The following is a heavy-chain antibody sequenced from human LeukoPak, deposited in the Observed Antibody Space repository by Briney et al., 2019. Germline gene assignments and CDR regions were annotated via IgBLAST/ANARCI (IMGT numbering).Heavy chain of an antibody. D-gene: IGHD3-10*01. CDR3: ALYNTSFWFDP. CDR1: GLTFRNYA. CDR2: MSGNGEST. J-gene: IGHJ5*02. V-gene: IGHV3-23*01. Sequence: GGSLRLSCAASGLTFRNYAMSWVRQAPGKGLEWVSAMSGNGESTDYADSVKGRFTISRDNSKNTLYLQMNSLRVEDTASYYCALYNTSFWFDPWGQGTLVTVSS.